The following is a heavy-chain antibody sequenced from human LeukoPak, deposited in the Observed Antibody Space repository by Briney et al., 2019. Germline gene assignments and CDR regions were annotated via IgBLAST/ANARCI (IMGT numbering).Heavy chain of an antibody. Sequence: PVASVNVSCKASGGTFSSYAISWVRQAPGQGLEWMGGIIPIFGTGNYAQKFQGRVTITADESTSTAYMELSSLRSEDTAVYYCARGAGVLTGYYTSPPLFDYWGQGTLVTVSS. CDR2: IIPIFGTG. V-gene: IGHV1-69*01. CDR3: ARGAGVLTGYYTSPPLFDY. J-gene: IGHJ4*02. CDR1: GGTFSSYA. D-gene: IGHD3-9*01.